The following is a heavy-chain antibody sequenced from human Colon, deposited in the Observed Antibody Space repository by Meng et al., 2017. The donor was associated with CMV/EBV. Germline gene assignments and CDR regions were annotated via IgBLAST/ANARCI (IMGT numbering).Heavy chain of an antibody. J-gene: IGHJ6*02. Sequence: GESLKISCAASGFTFSSYSMNWVRQAPGKGLEWVSSISSSSSYIYYADSVKGRFTISRDNAKNSLYLQMNSLRAEDTAVYYCARDGGLVVVEAAIGAYSYGMDVWGQGTTVTVSS. D-gene: IGHD2-2*02. CDR1: GFTFSSYS. CDR3: ARDGGLVVVEAAIGAYSYGMDV. CDR2: ISSSSSYI. V-gene: IGHV3-21*01.